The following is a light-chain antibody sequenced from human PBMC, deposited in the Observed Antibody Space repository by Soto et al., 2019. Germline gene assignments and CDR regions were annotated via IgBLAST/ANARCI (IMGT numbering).Light chain of an antibody. CDR1: SSDVDTNNY. J-gene: IGLJ1*01. V-gene: IGLV2-14*01. CDR2: EVI. Sequence: QSALTQPASVSGSPGQSITISCTGTSSDVDTNNYVSWYQQHPGKAPKLMIYEVINRPPGVSDRFSGSKSGNTASLTISGLQAEDEADYYCSSSTSSIRHVFGTGTKVTVL. CDR3: SSSTSSIRHV.